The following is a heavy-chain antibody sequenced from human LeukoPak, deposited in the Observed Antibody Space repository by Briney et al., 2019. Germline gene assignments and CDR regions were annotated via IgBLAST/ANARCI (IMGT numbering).Heavy chain of an antibody. Sequence: GGSLRLSCAASGFTFSNYWMTWVRQAPGKGLEWVANIKEEGSEKYYVDSVKGRFTISRGNAKNSLYLQMNSLRAEETAVYYCARSTWRYSLDFWGQGTLVSVSS. J-gene: IGHJ4*02. CDR1: GFTFSNYW. CDR3: ARSTWRYSLDF. V-gene: IGHV3-7*01. CDR2: IKEEGSEK. D-gene: IGHD2-15*01.